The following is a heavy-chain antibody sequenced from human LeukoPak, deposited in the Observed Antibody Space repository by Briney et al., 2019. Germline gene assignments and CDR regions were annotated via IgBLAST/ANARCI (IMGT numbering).Heavy chain of an antibody. V-gene: IGHV4-61*02. J-gene: IGHJ6*03. CDR2: IYTSGST. CDR3: AREVRLVLNYYYYYMDV. D-gene: IGHD3-9*01. Sequence: SETLSLTCTVSGYSISSGYYWSWIRQPAGKGLEWIGRIYTSGSTNYNPSLKSRVTISVDTSKNQFSLKLSSVTAADTAVYYCAREVRLVLNYYYYYMDVWGKGTTVTISS. CDR1: GYSISSGYY.